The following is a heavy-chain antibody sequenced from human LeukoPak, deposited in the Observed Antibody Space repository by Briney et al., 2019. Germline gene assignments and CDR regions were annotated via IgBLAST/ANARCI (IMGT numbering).Heavy chain of an antibody. D-gene: IGHD3-22*01. CDR1: GGSISSHF. Sequence: PSETLSLTCTVSGGSISSHFWSWIRQPPGKGLEWIGYIYYSGRTRYNPSLQSRVTISVDTSEKNFSLKLTSVTAADTALYYCARLLDNDSSGDPDTFDMWGQGTVVTVSS. J-gene: IGHJ3*02. V-gene: IGHV4-59*11. CDR3: ARLLDNDSSGDPDTFDM. CDR2: IYYSGRT.